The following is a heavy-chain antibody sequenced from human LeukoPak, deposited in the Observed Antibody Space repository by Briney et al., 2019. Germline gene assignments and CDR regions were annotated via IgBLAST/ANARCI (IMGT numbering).Heavy chain of an antibody. Sequence: SVKVSCKASGYTFTSYGISWVRQAPGQGLEWMGWISAYNGNTNYAQKLQGRVTMTTDTSTSTAYMELRSLRSDDTAVYYCARSDILTGYYGNWCDPWGQGTLVTVSS. V-gene: IGHV1-18*01. CDR1: GYTFTSYG. D-gene: IGHD3-9*01. CDR2: ISAYNGNT. J-gene: IGHJ5*02. CDR3: ARSDILTGYYGNWCDP.